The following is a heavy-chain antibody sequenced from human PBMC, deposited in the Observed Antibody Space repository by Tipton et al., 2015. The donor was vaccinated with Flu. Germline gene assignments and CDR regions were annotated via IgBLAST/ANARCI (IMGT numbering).Heavy chain of an antibody. J-gene: IGHJ4*02. V-gene: IGHV5-51*01. Sequence: VQLVQSGAEMKKPGESLNISCKGFGYSFSDYWIAWVRQMPGKGPEWMGIIFPGDSDTKYSPSFQGQVTISVDKSIDTAYLQWSSLKASDTAIYYCARQKEASDYWGQGTLVTVSS. CDR2: IFPGDSDT. CDR1: GYSFSDYW. CDR3: ARQKEASDY.